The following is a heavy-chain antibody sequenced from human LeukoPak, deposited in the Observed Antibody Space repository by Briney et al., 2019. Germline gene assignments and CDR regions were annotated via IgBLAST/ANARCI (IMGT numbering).Heavy chain of an antibody. CDR1: GYTFTSYG. J-gene: IGHJ3*02. CDR3: ARGLGEDITMVRGVIQPDAFDI. Sequence: GASVKVSCKASGYTFTSYGISWARQAPGQGLEWMGWTSAYNGNTNYAQKLQGRVTMTTDTSTSTAYMELRSLRSDDTAVYYCARGLGEDITMVRGVIQPDAFDIWGQGTMVTVSS. CDR2: TSAYNGNT. D-gene: IGHD3-10*01. V-gene: IGHV1-18*01.